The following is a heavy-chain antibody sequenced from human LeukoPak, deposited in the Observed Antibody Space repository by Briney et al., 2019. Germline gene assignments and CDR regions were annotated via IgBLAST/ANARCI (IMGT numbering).Heavy chain of an antibody. J-gene: IGHJ5*01. CDR2: IYYSGNT. CDR3: ARLSTGGTPFNWFDS. CDR1: GVSISIYY. D-gene: IGHD6-13*01. V-gene: IGHV4-59*08. Sequence: PSETLSLTCTVSGVSISIYYWTWIRQPPGKGLEWIGYIYYSGNTNYNPSLKSRVTMSVDTPKNQSSLKLNSVTAADTAVYYCARLSTGGTPFNWFDSWGQGALVTVSS.